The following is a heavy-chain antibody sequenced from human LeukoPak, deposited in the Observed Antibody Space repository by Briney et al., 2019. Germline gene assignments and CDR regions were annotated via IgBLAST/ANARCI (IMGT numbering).Heavy chain of an antibody. CDR2: IYYSGST. J-gene: IGHJ4*02. Sequence: SETLSLTCTVSGGSISSYYWSWIRQPPGKGLEWIGYIYYSGSTNYNPSLKSRVTISVDTSKNQFSLKLSSVTAADTAVYYCARGRGIAVADRYYFDYWGQGTLVTVSS. D-gene: IGHD6-19*01. CDR3: ARGRGIAVADRYYFDY. V-gene: IGHV4-59*01. CDR1: GGSISSYY.